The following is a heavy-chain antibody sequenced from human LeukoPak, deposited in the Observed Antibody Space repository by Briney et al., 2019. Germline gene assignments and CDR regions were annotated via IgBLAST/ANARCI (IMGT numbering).Heavy chain of an antibody. J-gene: IGHJ4*02. CDR1: GLTFSSYW. Sequence: PGGSLRLSCAASGLTFSSYWLSWVRQAPGKGLEWVANVKEDGSGKYYVDSVKGRFTISGDNAKNSLYLQMSSLRAEDTAVYYCARDPHDNGNDVYYWGQGTLVTVSS. D-gene: IGHD1-1*01. V-gene: IGHV3-7*01. CDR2: VKEDGSGK. CDR3: ARDPHDNGNDVYY.